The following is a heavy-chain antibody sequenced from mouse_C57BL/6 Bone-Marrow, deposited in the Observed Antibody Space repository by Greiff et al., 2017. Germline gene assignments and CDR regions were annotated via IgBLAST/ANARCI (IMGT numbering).Heavy chain of an antibody. D-gene: IGHD1-1*01. Sequence: VQLQQPGAELVMPGASVKLSCKASGYTFTSYWMHWVKQRPGQGLEWIGEIDPSDSYTNYNQKFKGKSTLTVDKSSSTAYMQLSSLTSEDSAVYYCARDHYYGSSVAYWGQGTLVTVSA. CDR2: IDPSDSYT. CDR1: GYTFTSYW. CDR3: ARDHYYGSSVAY. J-gene: IGHJ3*01. V-gene: IGHV1-69*01.